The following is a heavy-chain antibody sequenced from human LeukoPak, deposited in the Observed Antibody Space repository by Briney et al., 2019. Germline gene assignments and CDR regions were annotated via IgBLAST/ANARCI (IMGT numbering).Heavy chain of an antibody. CDR3: ARGEGGTYYYDSSGYGAVDYYMDA. V-gene: IGHV4-59*08. J-gene: IGHJ6*03. Sequence: SETLSLTCTVSGGSIINSYWSWIRQPPGKGLEYIGYIYYSGRTNYKPSPTSRVNITVDTSKTQFSLKLTSVTAADTAVYYCARGEGGTYYYDSSGYGAVDYYMDAWGKGTTVTVSS. CDR1: GGSIINSY. D-gene: IGHD3-22*01. CDR2: IYYSGRT.